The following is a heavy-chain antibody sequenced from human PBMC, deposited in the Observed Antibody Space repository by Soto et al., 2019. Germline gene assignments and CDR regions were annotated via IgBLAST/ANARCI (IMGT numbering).Heavy chain of an antibody. CDR3: ARSAWDSYYAIDV. Sequence: VQLVESWGGEVQPGRSLRLSCAASGFKYTDFALHWVRQAPGKGLEWVAIISYDGSDKYYADSVKGRFVISRDNPKNTLYLYMNSLRPEDTAVYFCARSAWDSYYAIDVWGQGTTVTVFS. J-gene: IGHJ6*02. CDR2: ISYDGSDK. CDR1: GFKYTDFA. D-gene: IGHD3-22*01. V-gene: IGHV3-30*09.